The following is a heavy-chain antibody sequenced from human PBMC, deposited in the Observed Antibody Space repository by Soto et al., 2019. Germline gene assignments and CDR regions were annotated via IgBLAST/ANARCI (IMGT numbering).Heavy chain of an antibody. Sequence: ASVKVSCKASGYTFTSYAMHWVRQAPGQRLEWMGWINAGNGNTKYSQKFQGRVTITRDTSASTAYMELSSLRSEDTAVYYCATPGVFGEFPKTVAGEYYYYYGMDVRGQGTTVTVSS. CDR2: INAGNGNT. CDR1: GYTFTSYA. CDR3: ATPGVFGEFPKTVAGEYYYYYGMDV. V-gene: IGHV1-3*01. D-gene: IGHD3-10*02. J-gene: IGHJ6*02.